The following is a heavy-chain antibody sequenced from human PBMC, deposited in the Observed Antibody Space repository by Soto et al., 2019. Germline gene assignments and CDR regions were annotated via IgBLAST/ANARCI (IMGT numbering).Heavy chain of an antibody. CDR1: GYTFTSYY. CDR2: INPSGGST. J-gene: IGHJ3*02. D-gene: IGHD1-1*01. CDR3: ARVWNDAAFDI. Sequence: VSVKVSCKASGYTFTSYYMHWVRQAPGQGLEWMGIINPSGGSTSYAQKFQGRVTMTRDTSTSTVYMELSSLRSEDTAVYYCARVWNDAAFDIWGQGTMVTVSS. V-gene: IGHV1-46*01.